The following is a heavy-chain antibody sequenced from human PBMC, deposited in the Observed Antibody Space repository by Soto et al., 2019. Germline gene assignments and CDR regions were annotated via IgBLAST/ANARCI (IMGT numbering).Heavy chain of an antibody. V-gene: IGHV3-23*01. J-gene: IGHJ4*02. CDR1: GFTFSTYA. CDR2: ISGTGYGT. Sequence: EVQLLESGGGLVQPGGSLRLSCAASGFTFSTYAMTWVRQAPGKGLEWVSSISGTGYGTYLADSVKGRFTISRDNSKNTLYLQMNSLGAEDTALYYCARIALGSYTDNWGQGTLVTVSS. D-gene: IGHD3-10*01. CDR3: ARIALGSYTDN.